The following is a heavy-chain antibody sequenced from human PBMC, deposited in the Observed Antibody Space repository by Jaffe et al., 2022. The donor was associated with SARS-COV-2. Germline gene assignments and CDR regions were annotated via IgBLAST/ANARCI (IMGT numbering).Heavy chain of an antibody. Sequence: QVQLQESGPGLVKSSETLSLTCIVSGDSISNPVYFWGWIRQPPGKGLEWIGSANYRGSAYYNPSLTSRVTMSVDTSKNQLSLRLSSVTAADTAVYYCAGHPAGMWSGYYTGHWFDPWGQGTLVTVSS. D-gene: IGHD3-3*01. V-gene: IGHV4-39*01. CDR3: AGHPAGMWSGYYTGHWFDP. CDR2: ANYRGSA. J-gene: IGHJ5*02. CDR1: GDSISNPVYF.